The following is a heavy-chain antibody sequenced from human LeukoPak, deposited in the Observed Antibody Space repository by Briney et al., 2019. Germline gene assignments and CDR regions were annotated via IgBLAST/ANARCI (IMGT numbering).Heavy chain of an antibody. CDR2: ISDSGGST. CDR3: ARDGDYYDSSGYPYGDYYFDY. V-gene: IGHV3-23*01. D-gene: IGHD3-22*01. CDR1: GFTFSSYA. J-gene: IGHJ4*02. Sequence: GGSLRLSCAASGFTFSSYAMSWVRQAPGKGLEWVSAISDSGGSTYYADSVKGRFTISRDNSKNSLYLQMNSLRAEDTAVYYCARDGDYYDSSGYPYGDYYFDYWGQGTLVTVSS.